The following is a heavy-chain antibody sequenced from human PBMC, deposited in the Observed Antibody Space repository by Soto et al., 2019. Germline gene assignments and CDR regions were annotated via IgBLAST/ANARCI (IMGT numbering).Heavy chain of an antibody. D-gene: IGHD5-12*01. CDR3: ARHPSGGIVATTIFDY. V-gene: IGHV4-39*01. CDR1: GGSISSSSYY. Sequence: PSETLSLTCTVSGGSISSSSYYWDWIRQPPGKGLEWIGSISDSGSTDYNPSLKSRVTISLDTSKNHFSLELSSVTAADTAVYYCARHPSGGIVATTIFDYWGQGTLVTVSS. J-gene: IGHJ4*02. CDR2: ISDSGST.